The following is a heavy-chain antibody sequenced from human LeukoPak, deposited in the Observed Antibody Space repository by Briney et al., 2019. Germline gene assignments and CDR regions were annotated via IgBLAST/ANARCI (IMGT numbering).Heavy chain of an antibody. V-gene: IGHV1-18*01. J-gene: IGHJ4*02. CDR3: ARGLRRYCGGDCYSQCDY. D-gene: IGHD2-21*02. CDR2: ISGYNGNT. Sequence: ASVMVSCKASGYTFTSYGISWVRQAPGQGLEWMGWISGYNGNTNYAQKLQGRVTMTTDTSTSTAYMELRSLRSDDTAVYYCARGLRRYCGGDCYSQCDYWGQGTLVTVSS. CDR1: GYTFTSYG.